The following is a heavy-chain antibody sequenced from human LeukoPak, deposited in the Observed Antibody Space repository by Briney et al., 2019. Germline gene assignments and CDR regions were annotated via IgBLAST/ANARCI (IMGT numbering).Heavy chain of an antibody. Sequence: PGGSLRLSCAASGFTFSSYSMNWVRQAPGQGLEWVSSISSSSNYIYYADSVKGRFTISRDNAKNSLYLQMNSLRAEDTAVYYCARVGIAVAGDYWGQGTLVTVSS. CDR1: GFTFSSYS. D-gene: IGHD6-19*01. CDR2: ISSSSNYI. J-gene: IGHJ4*02. V-gene: IGHV3-21*01. CDR3: ARVGIAVAGDY.